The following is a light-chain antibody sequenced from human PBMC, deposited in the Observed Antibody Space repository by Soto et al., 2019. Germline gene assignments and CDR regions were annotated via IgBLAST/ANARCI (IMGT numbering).Light chain of an antibody. V-gene: IGKV3D-15*01. Sequence: TQSPCTLSASPGERVTLSCRASQSISSYLAWYQQKPGQAPRLLIYDASTRATGIPARFSGSGSGTDFTLTISSLEPEDFAVYYCQQYSNSPPTFGQGTKVDIK. CDR1: QSISSY. J-gene: IGKJ1*01. CDR3: QQYSNSPPT. CDR2: DAS.